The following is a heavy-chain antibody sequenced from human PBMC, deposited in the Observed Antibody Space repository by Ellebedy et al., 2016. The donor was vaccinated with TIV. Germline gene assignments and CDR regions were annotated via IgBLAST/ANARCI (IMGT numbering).Heavy chain of an antibody. CDR1: GYTFTSYD. CDR2: MNPNSANT. Sequence: ASVKVSXXASGYTFTSYDINWVRQVRQATGHGLEWMGWMNPNSANTGYAQKFQGRVTMTRNTSISTAYMELSSLRSEDTAVYYCARGAVESSGYCDSWGQGTLVIVS. CDR3: ARGAVESSGYCDS. V-gene: IGHV1-8*01. D-gene: IGHD3-22*01. J-gene: IGHJ4*02.